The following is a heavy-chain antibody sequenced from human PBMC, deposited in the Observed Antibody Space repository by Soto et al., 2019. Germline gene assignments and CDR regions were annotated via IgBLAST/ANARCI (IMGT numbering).Heavy chain of an antibody. J-gene: IGHJ5*02. CDR2: IYSGGST. Sequence: EVQVVETGGGLIQPGGSLRLSCAVSGFTVSSNYMSWVRQPPGKGPEWVSDIYSGGSTYYADSVKGRFTISRDNFKNTLYLQMNSLRAEDTAVYYCARERDGHNPNWFDLWGQGTLVTVSS. D-gene: IGHD2-8*01. V-gene: IGHV3-53*02. CDR1: GFTVSSNY. CDR3: ARERDGHNPNWFDL.